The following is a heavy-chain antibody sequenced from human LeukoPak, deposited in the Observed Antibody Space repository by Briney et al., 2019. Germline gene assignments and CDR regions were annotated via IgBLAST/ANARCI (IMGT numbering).Heavy chain of an antibody. J-gene: IGHJ5*02. D-gene: IGHD5-12*01. CDR2: IHSSGTT. CDR1: GGSISNYY. V-gene: IGHV4-4*07. Sequence: PSETLSLTCTVSGGSISNYYWSWIRQPAGKGLEWIGRIHSSGTTIYNPSLKSRVTMSVDTSKNQFSLKLSSVTAADTAVYYCASGSSGYDPWGQGTLVTVSS. CDR3: ASGSSGYDP.